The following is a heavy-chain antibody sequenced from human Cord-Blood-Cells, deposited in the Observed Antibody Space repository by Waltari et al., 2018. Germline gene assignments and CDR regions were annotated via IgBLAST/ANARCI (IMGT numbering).Heavy chain of an antibody. J-gene: IGHJ3*02. Sequence: QLQLQESGPGLVKPSETLSLTCTVSGGSIRSSSYYWGWIRQPPGKGLEWIGSIYYSGSTYSNPARKSRVTISVDTSKNQFSLKLSSVTAADTAVYYCARQLWFGELLFDAFDIWGQGTMVTVSS. CDR2: IYYSGST. CDR1: GGSIRSSSYY. CDR3: ARQLWFGELLFDAFDI. D-gene: IGHD3-10*01. V-gene: IGHV4-39*01.